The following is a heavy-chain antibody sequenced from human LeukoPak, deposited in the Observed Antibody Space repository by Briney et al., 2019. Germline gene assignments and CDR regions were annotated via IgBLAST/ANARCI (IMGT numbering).Heavy chain of an antibody. D-gene: IGHD6-13*01. J-gene: IGHJ4*02. CDR1: GYTFTSYD. V-gene: IGHV1-8*01. Sequence: ASVKVSCKASGYTFTSYDINWVRQATGQGLEWMGWMNPNSGNTGYAQKFQGRVTMTRNTSISTAYMELSSLRSEDTAVYYCAKTAGRIWGPYSSSWDRGGTHFDYWGQGTLVTVSS. CDR3: AKTAGRIWGPYSSSWDRGGTHFDY. CDR2: MNPNSGNT.